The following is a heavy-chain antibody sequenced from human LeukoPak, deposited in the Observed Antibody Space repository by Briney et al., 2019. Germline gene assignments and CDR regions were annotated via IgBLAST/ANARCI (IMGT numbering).Heavy chain of an antibody. CDR1: GYSFTSCW. Sequence: GESLKISCKASGYSFTSCWISWVRQMPGKGLEWMGRIDPSDSYTNYSPSFQGHVTISADNSISTAYLQWNSLQASDTATYCCARRAYCGGDCFRDFDYWGQGTLVTVSS. CDR3: ARRAYCGGDCFRDFDY. D-gene: IGHD2-21*02. V-gene: IGHV5-10-1*01. CDR2: IDPSDSYT. J-gene: IGHJ4*02.